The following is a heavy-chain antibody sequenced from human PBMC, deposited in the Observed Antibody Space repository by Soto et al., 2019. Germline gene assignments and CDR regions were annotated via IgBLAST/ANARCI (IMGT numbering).Heavy chain of an antibody. CDR1: GFPFTSYG. CDR2: IPYDGSDK. D-gene: IGHD3-10*01. V-gene: IGHV3-30*03. CDR3: VGGQYYFDY. Sequence: QVQLAESGGGVVQPGRSLRLSCAASGFPFTSYGMHWAREGPDKGLEWVAIIPYDGSDKYYADSVKGRFTISRDNSKNTLYLQMNSLRPEDTALYYCVGGQYYFDYRGQGTLVIVSS. J-gene: IGHJ4*02.